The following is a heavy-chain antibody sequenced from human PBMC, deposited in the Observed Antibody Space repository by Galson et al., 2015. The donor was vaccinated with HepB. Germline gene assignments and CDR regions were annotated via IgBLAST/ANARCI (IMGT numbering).Heavy chain of an antibody. J-gene: IGHJ5*02. Sequence: QSGAEVKKPGESLKISCKGSGYSFTSYWIGWVRQMPGKGLEWMGIIYPGDSDTRYSPSFQGQVTISADKSISTAYLQWSSLKASDTAMYYCARRLGRPRLLWFGDSDNWFDPWGQGTLVTVSS. CDR1: GYSFTSYW. CDR3: ARRLGRPRLLWFGDSDNWFDP. D-gene: IGHD3-10*01. CDR2: IYPGDSDT. V-gene: IGHV5-51*01.